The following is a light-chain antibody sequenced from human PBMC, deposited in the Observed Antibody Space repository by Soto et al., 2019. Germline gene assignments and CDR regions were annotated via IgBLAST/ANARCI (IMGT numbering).Light chain of an antibody. CDR3: AAWDDSLNGYV. V-gene: IGLV1-44*01. CDR2: ANN. Sequence: LTQPPSASGTPGQRVTISCSGSSSNIGSNTVNWYQQLPGTAPKLLIHANNQRPSGVPDRFSGSKSGTSASLAISWLQSEEADYYCAAWDDSLNGYVFGTGTKLTVL. CDR1: SSNIGSNT. J-gene: IGLJ1*01.